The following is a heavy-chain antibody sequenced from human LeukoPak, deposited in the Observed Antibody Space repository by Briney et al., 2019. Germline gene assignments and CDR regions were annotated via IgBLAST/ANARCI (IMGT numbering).Heavy chain of an antibody. D-gene: IGHD5-18*01. V-gene: IGHV1-3*01. CDR3: ARDLEYSYGSDDFDY. J-gene: IGHJ4*02. CDR1: GYTSTSYA. Sequence: GASVKVSCEASGYTSTSYAMHWVRQAPGQRLEWMGWINAGNGNTKYSQKFQGRVTITRDTSASTAYMELSSLRSEDTAVYYCARDLEYSYGSDDFDYWGQGTLVTVSS. CDR2: INAGNGNT.